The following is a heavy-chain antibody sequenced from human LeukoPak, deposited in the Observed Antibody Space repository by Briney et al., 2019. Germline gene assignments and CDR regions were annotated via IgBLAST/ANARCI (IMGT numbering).Heavy chain of an antibody. V-gene: IGHV3-21*01. Sequence: RLXXAASXFTFSSYSMNWVRQAPGXXXXWVSSISSSSSYIYYADSVKGRFTISRDNAKNSLYLQMNSLRAEDTAVYYCARVTDGYNYFYWGQGTLVTVSS. CDR1: XFTFSSYS. CDR2: ISSSSSYI. J-gene: IGHJ4*02. CDR3: ARVTDGYNYFY. D-gene: IGHD5-24*01.